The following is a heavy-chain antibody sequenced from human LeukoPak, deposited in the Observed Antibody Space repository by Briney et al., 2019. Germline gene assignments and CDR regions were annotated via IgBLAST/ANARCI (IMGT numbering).Heavy chain of an antibody. CDR3: TKGRNSGSYYRGWGGEFDY. J-gene: IGHJ4*02. CDR1: GFTFSDYY. CDR2: ISSSGSTI. Sequence: GGSLRLSCAASGFTFSDYYMSWIRQAPGKGLEWVSHISSSGSTIYYADSVKGRFTISRDNAKNSLYLQMNSLRAEDTAVYYCTKGRNSGSYYRGWGGEFDYWGQGILVTVSS. V-gene: IGHV3-11*01. D-gene: IGHD1-26*01.